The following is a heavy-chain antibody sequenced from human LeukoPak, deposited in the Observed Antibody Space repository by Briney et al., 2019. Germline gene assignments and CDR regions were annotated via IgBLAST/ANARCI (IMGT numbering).Heavy chain of an antibody. D-gene: IGHD3-3*01. CDR3: ARVPVSLYDFWSGYPSYGMDV. J-gene: IGHJ6*02. CDR1: GGSISSGDYY. Sequence: SETLSLTCTVSGGSISSGDYYWSWIRQPPGKGLEWIGYIYYSGSTYYNPSLKSRVTISVDTSKNQFSLKLSSVTAADTAVYYCARVPVSLYDFWSGYPSYGMDVWGQGTTVTVSS. CDR2: IYYSGST. V-gene: IGHV4-30-4*01.